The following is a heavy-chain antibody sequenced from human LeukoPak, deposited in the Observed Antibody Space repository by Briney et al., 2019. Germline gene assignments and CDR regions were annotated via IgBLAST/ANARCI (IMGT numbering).Heavy chain of an antibody. CDR3: ARSTNWGNFDY. J-gene: IGHJ4*02. D-gene: IGHD7-27*01. Sequence: GGSLRLSCAASGFTFNSYSMNWVRQAPGKGLEWVSSITSSSSYIYYADSVKGRFTNSRDNAKNSLYLQMNSLRAEDSAVYYCARSTNWGNFDYWGQGTLVTVSS. CDR2: ITSSSSYI. CDR1: GFTFNSYS. V-gene: IGHV3-21*01.